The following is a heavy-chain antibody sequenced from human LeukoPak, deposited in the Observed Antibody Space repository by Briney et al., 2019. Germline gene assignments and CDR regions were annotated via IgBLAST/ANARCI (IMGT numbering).Heavy chain of an antibody. CDR1: GFTFSIYA. V-gene: IGHV3-23*01. CDR2: ISSSGGST. CDR3: AKRDLGC. J-gene: IGHJ4*02. Sequence: PGGSLRLSCAASGFTFSIYAMSWVRQAPGKGLEWVSTISSSGGSTYYADSVKGRFTISRDNSKNTLFLQMHSLRAEDTAVYYCAKRDLGCWGQGTLVTVSS.